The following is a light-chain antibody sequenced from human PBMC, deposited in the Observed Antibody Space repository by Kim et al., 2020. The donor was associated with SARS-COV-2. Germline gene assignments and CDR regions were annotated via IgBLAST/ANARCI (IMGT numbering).Light chain of an antibody. CDR2: GKN. CDR1: SLRSYY. V-gene: IGLV3-19*01. CDR3: NSRDSSGNHWV. Sequence: ALGQTVRITCQGDSLRSYYASWYQQKPGQAPVLVIYGKNNRPSGIPDRFSGCSSGNTAPLTITGAQAEDEADYYCNSRDSSGNHWVFGGGTKLTVL. J-gene: IGLJ3*02.